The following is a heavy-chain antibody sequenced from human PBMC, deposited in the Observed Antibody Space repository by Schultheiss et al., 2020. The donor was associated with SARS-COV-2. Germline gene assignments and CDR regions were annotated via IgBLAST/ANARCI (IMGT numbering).Heavy chain of an antibody. J-gene: IGHJ5*02. CDR3: AKLGFGGWFDP. CDR1: GGPINNHY. D-gene: IGHD3-10*01. CDR2: IYSSGST. V-gene: IGHV4-4*07. Sequence: SETLSLTCTVSGGPINNHYWSWIRQPAGKGLEWIGRIYSSGSTNYTPSLKSRVTMSVDTSKNQFSLKLTSVTAADTAVYYCAKLGFGGWFDPWGQGTLVTVSS.